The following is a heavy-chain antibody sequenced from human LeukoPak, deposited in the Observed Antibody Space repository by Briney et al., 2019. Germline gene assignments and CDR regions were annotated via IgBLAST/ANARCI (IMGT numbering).Heavy chain of an antibody. V-gene: IGHV4-61*01. J-gene: IGHJ4*02. CDR1: GASVSSNSYH. CDR2: IYYSGST. CDR3: ARVRKAFDY. Sequence: PSETLSLTCTVSGASVSSNSYHWSWIRQPPGKGLEWIGYIYYSGSTNYNPSLKSRVTISVDTSKNQFSLKLSSVTAADTAVYYCARVRKAFDYWGQGTLVTVSS.